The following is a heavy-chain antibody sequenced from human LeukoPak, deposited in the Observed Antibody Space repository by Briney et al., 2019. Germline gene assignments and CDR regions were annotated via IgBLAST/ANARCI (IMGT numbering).Heavy chain of an antibody. J-gene: IGHJ6*02. CDR2: INHSGGT. V-gene: IGHV4-34*01. CDR1: GGSFSGYY. Sequence: PSETLSLTCAVYGGSFSGYYWRWIRQPPGKGLEWIGEINHSGGTNYNPSLKSRVTISVDTSKNQFSLKLSSVTAEDTAVYYCARGDYYGSGSYSYLRGGYYYYGMDVWGQGTTVTVSS. CDR3: ARGDYYGSGSYSYLRGGYYYYGMDV. D-gene: IGHD3-10*01.